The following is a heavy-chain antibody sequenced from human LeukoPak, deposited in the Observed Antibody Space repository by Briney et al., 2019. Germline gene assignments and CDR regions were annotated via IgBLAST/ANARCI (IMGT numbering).Heavy chain of an antibody. CDR2: ISGSGGST. Sequence: GGSLRLSCAASGFTFSDYYMSWIRQAPGKGLEWVSAISGSGGSTYYADSVKGRFTISRDNSKNTLYLQMNSLRAEDTAVYYCAKLAVAGYFDYWGQGTLVTVSS. CDR1: GFTFSDYY. CDR3: AKLAVAGYFDY. V-gene: IGHV3-23*01. D-gene: IGHD6-19*01. J-gene: IGHJ4*02.